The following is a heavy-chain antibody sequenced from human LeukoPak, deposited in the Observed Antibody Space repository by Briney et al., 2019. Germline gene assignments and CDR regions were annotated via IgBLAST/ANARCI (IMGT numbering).Heavy chain of an antibody. CDR1: GGSISSSNW. CDR3: ARAADYYGSGKDARGMDV. D-gene: IGHD3-10*01. V-gene: IGHV4-4*02. CDR2: IYHSGST. Sequence: SETLSLTCAVSGGSISSSNWWSWVRQPPGKGLEWIGEIYHSGSTYYNPSLKSRVTISVDTSKNQFSLKLSSVTAADTAVYYCARAADYYGSGKDARGMDVWGQGTTVTVSS. J-gene: IGHJ6*02.